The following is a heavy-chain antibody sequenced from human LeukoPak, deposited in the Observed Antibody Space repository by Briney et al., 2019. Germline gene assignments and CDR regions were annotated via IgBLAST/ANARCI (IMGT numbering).Heavy chain of an antibody. D-gene: IGHD3-16*02. J-gene: IGHJ4*02. CDR2: ISSSSSTI. V-gene: IGHV3-48*01. CDR3: ARSYDYVWGSYRELFDY. CDR1: GFTFSSYS. Sequence: HPGGSLRLSCAASGFTFSSYSMNWVRQAPGKGLEWVSYISSSSSTIYYADSVKGRFTISRDDAKNSLYLQMNSLRAEDTAVYYCARSYDYVWGSYRELFDYRGQGTLVTVSS.